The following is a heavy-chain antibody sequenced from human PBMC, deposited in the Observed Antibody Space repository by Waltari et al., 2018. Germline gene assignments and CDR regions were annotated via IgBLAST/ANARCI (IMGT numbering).Heavy chain of an antibody. Sequence: VQPGGSLRLSCAASGFTFNAFDMNWVRQAPGKGLEWISYISYISNSGITRYYADSVRGRFTISRDDAQNSLFLQMDSLTVEDTVVYYCATGGIYFDYWGQGALVTVSS. J-gene: IGHJ4*02. CDR1: GFTFNAFD. V-gene: IGHV3-48*03. D-gene: IGHD3-16*01. CDR2: ISNSGITR. CDR3: ATGGIYFDY.